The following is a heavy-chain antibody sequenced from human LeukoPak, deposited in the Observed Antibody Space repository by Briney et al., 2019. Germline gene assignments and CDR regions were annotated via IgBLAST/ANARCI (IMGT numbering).Heavy chain of an antibody. V-gene: IGHV3-23*01. CDR3: XXXXDGSGLYGGIDF. CDR2: IRASGRTT. J-gene: IGHJ4*02. D-gene: IGHD6-19*01. Sequence: GGTLRLSCAASGFNFGNYGMNWVRQAPGKGLEWVSGIRASGRTTDYADSVKGRFTISRDTSKNTLHLQMNSLRAEDTAVYYXXXXXDGSGLYGGIDFWGQGTLVTVSS. CDR1: GFNFGNYG.